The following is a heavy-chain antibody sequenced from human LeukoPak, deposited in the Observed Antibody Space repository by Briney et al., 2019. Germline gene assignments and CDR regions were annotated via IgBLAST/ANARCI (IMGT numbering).Heavy chain of an antibody. CDR3: ARVPPDTVTTLQYFDY. V-gene: IGHV3-7*01. J-gene: IGHJ4*02. CDR1: GFTFSSYW. D-gene: IGHD4-17*01. CDR2: IKQDGSEK. Sequence: GGSLRLSCAASGFTFSSYWMSWVRQAPGKGLEWVANIKQDGSEKYYVDSVKGRFTISRDNAKNSLYLQMNSLRAEDTAVYYCARVPPDTVTTLQYFDYWGQGTLVTVSS.